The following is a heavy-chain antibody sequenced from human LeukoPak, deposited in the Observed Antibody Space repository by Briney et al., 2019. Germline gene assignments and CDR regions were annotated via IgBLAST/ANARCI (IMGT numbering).Heavy chain of an antibody. Sequence: GGSLRLSCAASGFTFSSYSMNWVRQAPGKGLEWVSRINSDGSSTTYADSVKGRFTISRDNAKNTLYLHMNGLRADDTAVYYCVYGGNSTCFDIWGQGTMVTVSS. CDR1: GFTFSSYS. D-gene: IGHD4-23*01. V-gene: IGHV3-74*01. J-gene: IGHJ3*02. CDR3: VYGGNSTCFDI. CDR2: INSDGSST.